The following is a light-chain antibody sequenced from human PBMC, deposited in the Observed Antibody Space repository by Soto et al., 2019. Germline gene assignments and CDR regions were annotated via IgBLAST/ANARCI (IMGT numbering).Light chain of an antibody. J-gene: IGKJ1*01. CDR3: QQRSNWPPTWT. CDR2: DAS. CDR1: QSVSSY. V-gene: IGKV3-11*01. Sequence: EIVLTQSPATLSLSPGERATLSYRASQSVSSYLAWYQQKPGQAPRLLIYDASNRATGILARFSGSGSGTDFTLTISSLEPEDFVVYYCQQRSNWPPTWTFGQGTKVDIK.